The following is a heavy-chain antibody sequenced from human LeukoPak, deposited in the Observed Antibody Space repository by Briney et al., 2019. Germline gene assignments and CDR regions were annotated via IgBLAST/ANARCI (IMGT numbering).Heavy chain of an antibody. CDR2: IYTSGST. V-gene: IGHV4-61*02. J-gene: IGHJ5*02. CDR1: GGSISSGSYY. CDR3: ARPVTMVRGVMSWFDP. Sequence: SETLSLTCTVSGGSISSGSYYWSWIRQPAGKGLEWIGRIYTSGSTNYNPSLKSRVTISVDTSKNQFSLKLSSVTAADTAVYYCARPVTMVRGVMSWFDPWGQGTLVTVSS. D-gene: IGHD3-10*01.